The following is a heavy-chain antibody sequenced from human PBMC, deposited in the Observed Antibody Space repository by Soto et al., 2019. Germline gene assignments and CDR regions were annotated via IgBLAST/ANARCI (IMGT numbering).Heavy chain of an antibody. CDR2: IHWDDEK. Sequence: QITLKESGPTLVIPTQTLTLTCTFSGFSLNTRGVGVGWIRQPPGKALEWVALIHWDDEKRSSPSLRNTLTNTKETSKQRVVLIITHIGPGDTATYYCAYSPFVLGSGWNLDVWGQGILVTVSS. CDR3: AYSPFVLGSGWNLDV. D-gene: IGHD6-19*01. V-gene: IGHV2-5*02. J-gene: IGHJ4*02. CDR1: GFSLNTRGVG.